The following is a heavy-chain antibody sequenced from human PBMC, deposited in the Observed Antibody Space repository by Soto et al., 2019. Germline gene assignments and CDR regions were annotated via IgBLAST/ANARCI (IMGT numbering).Heavy chain of an antibody. V-gene: IGHV4-30-2*01. CDR3: ARGDRYSGSFSDYFDP. CDR2: IYESGRT. CDR1: GAPTSTGGYS. D-gene: IGHD1-26*01. J-gene: IGHJ5*02. Sequence: SETLSLTCIVSGAPTSTGGYSWSWIRQPPGKGPEWIGYIYESGRTYYKPSLKSRASISMDKSRNQFSVRLTSVTAADTAVYFCARGDRYSGSFSDYFDPWGQGTLVTVSS.